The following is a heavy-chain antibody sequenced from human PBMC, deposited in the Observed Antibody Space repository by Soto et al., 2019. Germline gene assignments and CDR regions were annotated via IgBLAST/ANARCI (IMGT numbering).Heavy chain of an antibody. V-gene: IGHV4-4*02. CDR2: IYHSGST. J-gene: IGHJ4*02. CDR1: SGSISSSNW. Sequence: QVQLQESGPGLVKPSGTLSLTCAVSSGSISSSNWWSWVRQPPGKGLEWIGEIYHSGSTNYNPSLQSRVTISVDKSKNQFSLKLSSVTAADTAVYYCVRAARLWSGYDYWGQGTLVTVSS. CDR3: VRAARLWSGYDY. D-gene: IGHD3-3*01.